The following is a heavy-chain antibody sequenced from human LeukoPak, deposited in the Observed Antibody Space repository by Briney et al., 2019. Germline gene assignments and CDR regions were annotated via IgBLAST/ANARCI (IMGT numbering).Heavy chain of an antibody. CDR2: INPNSGGT. V-gene: IGHV1-2*02. CDR1: GYTFTGYY. D-gene: IGHD3-22*01. Sequence: ASVKVSCKASGYTFTGYYMHWVRQAPGQGLEWMGWINPNSGGTNYAQKFQGRVTMTRDTSISTAYMELSRLRSDDTAVYYCAKQSLGSGYPIDYWGQGTLVTVSS. CDR3: AKQSLGSGYPIDY. J-gene: IGHJ4*02.